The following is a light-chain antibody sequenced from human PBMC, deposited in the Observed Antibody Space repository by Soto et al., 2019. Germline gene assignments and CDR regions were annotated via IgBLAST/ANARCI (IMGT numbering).Light chain of an antibody. CDR3: QQLYIFPLT. V-gene: IGKV1-9*01. J-gene: IGKJ5*01. Sequence: DIHLTQSASFLSASVGDRVTITFRASQGISSFLAWYQQKPGKAPNLLMYAASTLQSGVPSRFSGGESGTEYTLTISSLQPEDSATYYCQQLYIFPLTFGQGTRLEIK. CDR1: QGISSF. CDR2: AAS.